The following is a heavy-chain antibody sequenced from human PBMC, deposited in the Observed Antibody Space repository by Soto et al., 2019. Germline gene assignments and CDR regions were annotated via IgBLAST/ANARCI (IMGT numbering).Heavy chain of an antibody. V-gene: IGHV3-21*01. Sequence: EVQLVESGGGLVKPGGSLRLSCAASGFTFSSYSMNWVRQAPGKGLEWVSSISSSSSYIYYADSVKGRFTISRDNAKNSLYLQMNSLRAEDTAVYYCARADRITYNFFWFDPWCQGTLVTVSS. D-gene: IGHD1-1*01. J-gene: IGHJ5*02. CDR2: ISSSSSYI. CDR3: ARADRITYNFFWFDP. CDR1: GFTFSSYS.